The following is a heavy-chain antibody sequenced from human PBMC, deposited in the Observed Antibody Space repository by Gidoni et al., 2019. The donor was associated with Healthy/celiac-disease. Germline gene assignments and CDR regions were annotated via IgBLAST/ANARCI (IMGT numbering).Heavy chain of an antibody. CDR1: GFTFSSYG. J-gene: IGHJ4*02. Sequence: QVQLVESGGGVVQPGRSLRLSCAASGFTFSSYGMHWVRQAPGKGLEWVAFISYDGSNKYYADSVKGRFTISRDNSKNTLYLQMNSLRAEDTAVYYCAKAGGYDSSGYYYFDYWGQGTLVTVSS. CDR2: ISYDGSNK. CDR3: AKAGGYDSSGYYYFDY. V-gene: IGHV3-30*18. D-gene: IGHD3-22*01.